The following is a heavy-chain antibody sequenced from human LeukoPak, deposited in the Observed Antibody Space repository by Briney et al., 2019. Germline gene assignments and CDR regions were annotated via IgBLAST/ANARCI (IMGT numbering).Heavy chain of an antibody. CDR1: GCSISGGYY. V-gene: IGHV4-38-2*01. D-gene: IGHD3-9*01. CDR3: ARVRNILTGPWYYGMDV. CDR2: IYHSGST. Sequence: PSETLSLTCAVSGCSISGGYYWGWIRQPPGKGLEWIGSIYHSGSTYYNPSLKSRVTISVDTSKNQFSLKLSSVTAADTAVYYCARVRNILTGPWYYGMDVWGKGTTVTVSS. J-gene: IGHJ6*04.